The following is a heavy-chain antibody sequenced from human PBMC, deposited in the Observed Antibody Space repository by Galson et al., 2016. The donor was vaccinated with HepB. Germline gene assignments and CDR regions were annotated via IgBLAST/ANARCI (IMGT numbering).Heavy chain of an antibody. CDR2: IHHSGST. J-gene: IGHJ4*02. CDR1: GDSINSSNW. CDR3: ARVLGFTMVRGVLDY. D-gene: IGHD3-10*01. Sequence: SETLSLTCDVSGDSINSSNWWTWVRQPPGKGLEWIGEIHHSGSTNYNPSLKSRVTMSVDMSKNQFSLQLKSVTADDTATYYCARVLGFTMVRGVLDYWGQGTPVTVSS. V-gene: IGHV4-4*02.